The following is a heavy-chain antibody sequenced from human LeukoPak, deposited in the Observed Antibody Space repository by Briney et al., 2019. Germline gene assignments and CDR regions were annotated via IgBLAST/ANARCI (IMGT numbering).Heavy chain of an antibody. CDR1: GYTLTELS. D-gene: IGHD1-26*01. CDR3: ATPTALLEVGSTRNDAFDI. J-gene: IGHJ3*02. Sequence: ASVKVSCKVSGYTLTELSMHWVRQAPGKGLEWMGGFDPEDGETIYAQKFQGRVTMTEDTSADTAYMELSSLRSEDTAVYYCATPTALLEVGSTRNDAFDIWGQGTMVTVSS. V-gene: IGHV1-24*01. CDR2: FDPEDGET.